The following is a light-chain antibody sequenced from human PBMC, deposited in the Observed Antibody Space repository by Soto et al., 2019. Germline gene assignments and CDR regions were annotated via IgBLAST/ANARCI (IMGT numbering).Light chain of an antibody. J-gene: IGKJ1*01. CDR3: QQYYTSPRT. Sequence: DIRMTQSPSSLSLSVGDGVTITCRASETINNYLDWYQQKPGRAPKLLIYGASTLESGVPYRFSGSGSGTDFTLTISSLQPEDFAIYYCQQYYTSPRTFGLGTKV. CDR1: ETINNY. CDR2: GAS. V-gene: IGKV1-39*01.